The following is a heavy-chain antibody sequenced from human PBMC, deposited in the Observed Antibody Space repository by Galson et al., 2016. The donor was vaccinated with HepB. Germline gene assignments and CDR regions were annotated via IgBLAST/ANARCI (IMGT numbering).Heavy chain of an antibody. J-gene: IGHJ4*02. CDR3: AKVGSYGRFIYYFDF. D-gene: IGHD3-10*01. Sequence: SLRLSCAASGFTFSHFGMHWVRQAPGKGLEWVALIWYDGNDQYYSDSLKGRFTISRDNSKNTLYLQMNSLSAEDTAVYYCAKVGSYGRFIYYFDFWGQGTLVTVSS. CDR2: IWYDGNDQ. CDR1: GFTFSHFG. V-gene: IGHV3-33*06.